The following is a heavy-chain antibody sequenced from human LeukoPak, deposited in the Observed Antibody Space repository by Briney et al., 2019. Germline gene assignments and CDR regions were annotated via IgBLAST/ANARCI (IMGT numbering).Heavy chain of an antibody. Sequence: SGTLSFTCAVYGGSFSGYYWSWIRQPPGKGLEWIGEINHSGSTNYNPSLKSRVTISVDTSKNQFSLKLSSVTAADTAVYYCARGWYSSGWYGGPRADYWGQGTLVTVSS. CDR2: INHSGST. D-gene: IGHD6-19*01. CDR3: ARGWYSSGWYGGPRADY. CDR1: GGSFSGYY. V-gene: IGHV4-34*01. J-gene: IGHJ4*02.